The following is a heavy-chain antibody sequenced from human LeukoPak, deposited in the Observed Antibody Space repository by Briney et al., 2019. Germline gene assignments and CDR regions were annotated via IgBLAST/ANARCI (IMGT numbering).Heavy chain of an antibody. CDR3: ARDRTAAAADYYFDY. J-gene: IGHJ4*02. CDR1: KFTFSSYP. D-gene: IGHD6-13*01. Sequence: GGSLRLSCAASKFTFSSYPMHWVRQAPGKGLEWVAVIANDGRDKHCADSVKGRFTISRDNSKNTLYLQINSLRAEDTAVYYCARDRTAAAADYYFDYWGQGALVTVSS. V-gene: IGHV3-30-3*01. CDR2: IANDGRDK.